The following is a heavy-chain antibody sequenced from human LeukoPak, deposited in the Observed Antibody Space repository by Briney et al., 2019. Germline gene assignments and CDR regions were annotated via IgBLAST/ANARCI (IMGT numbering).Heavy chain of an antibody. J-gene: IGHJ4*02. Sequence: ASVKVSCKTSGYTFTSHYIHWVRQAPGQGLEWMGIINPSIGNTDYAQKFQGRVTMTRDTSTSTVYMELSSLRSEDTAVYYCARDLSGSGWREGDYWGQGTLVTVSS. CDR3: ARDLSGSGWREGDY. D-gene: IGHD6-19*01. V-gene: IGHV1-46*01. CDR2: INPSIGNT. CDR1: GYTFTSHY.